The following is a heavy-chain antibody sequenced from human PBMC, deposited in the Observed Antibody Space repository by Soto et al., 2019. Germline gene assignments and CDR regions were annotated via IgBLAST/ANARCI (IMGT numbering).Heavy chain of an antibody. V-gene: IGHV4-4*02. CDR2: IYHIGST. CDR1: GASFISANW. CDR3: AREGGARDYSNPKTAFGT. J-gene: IGHJ3*02. D-gene: IGHD4-4*01. Sequence: SETLSLSCPVYGASFISANWWGWVRPPPGKGLEWIGEIYHIGSTTYNPSLKSRATKSVDKSTNQFSLKLSSVTAADTAVYYCAREGGARDYSNPKTAFGTWGQGTMVTVSS.